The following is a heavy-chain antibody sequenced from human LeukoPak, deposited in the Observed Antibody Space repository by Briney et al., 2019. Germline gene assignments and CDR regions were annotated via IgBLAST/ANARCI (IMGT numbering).Heavy chain of an antibody. CDR1: GGSTSSYY. CDR3: ARNSAYYDFWSGYSPYYYGMDV. D-gene: IGHD3-3*01. J-gene: IGHJ6*02. Sequence: SETLSLTCTVSGGSTSSYYWSWIRQPPGKGLEWIGYIYYSGSTNYNPSLKSRVTISVDTSKNQFSLKLSSVTAADTAVYYCARNSAYYDFWSGYSPYYYGMDVWGQGTTVTVSS. V-gene: IGHV4-59*01. CDR2: IYYSGST.